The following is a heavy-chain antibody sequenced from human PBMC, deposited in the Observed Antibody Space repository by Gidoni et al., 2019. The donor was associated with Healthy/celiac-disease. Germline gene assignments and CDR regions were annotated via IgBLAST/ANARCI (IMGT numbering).Heavy chain of an antibody. V-gene: IGHV3-15*07. Sequence: EVQLVESGGGLVKPGGSLRLSCAASGFTFSNAWLNWVRLAPGKGLEWVGRIKSKTDGGTTDYAAPVKGRFTISRDDSKNTLYLQMNSLKTEDTAVYYCTTQRTYYDFWSGYYLMGNWFDPWGQGTLVTVSS. CDR1: GFTFSNAW. CDR2: IKSKTDGGTT. CDR3: TTQRTYYDFWSGYYLMGNWFDP. J-gene: IGHJ5*02. D-gene: IGHD3-3*01.